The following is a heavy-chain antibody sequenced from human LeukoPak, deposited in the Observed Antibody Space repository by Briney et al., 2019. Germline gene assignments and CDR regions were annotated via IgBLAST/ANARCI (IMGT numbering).Heavy chain of an antibody. CDR1: GYSFTSYW. V-gene: IGHV5-51*01. Sequence: GESLKISCKGSGYSFTSYWIGWVRQMPGKGLEWMGIIYPGDSDTRYSPSFQGQVTISADKSISTAYLQWSSLKASDAAMYYCARLHRARDHNWFDPWGQGTLVAVSS. CDR2: IYPGDSDT. J-gene: IGHJ5*02. D-gene: IGHD5-24*01. CDR3: ARLHRARDHNWFDP.